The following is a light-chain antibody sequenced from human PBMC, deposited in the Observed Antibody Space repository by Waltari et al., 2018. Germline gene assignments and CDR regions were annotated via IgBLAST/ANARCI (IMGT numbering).Light chain of an antibody. CDR3: QQYHAYSLT. J-gene: IGKJ1*01. CDR1: QSVNGW. Sequence: IQMTQSPSTLSVSVGDRVTITCRASQSVNGWLAWYQQKPGKAPKILIYKTSSVESGVPSRFSGSGSGTEFSLIISSLQPDDFATYYFQQYHAYSLTFGQGTKVEMK. V-gene: IGKV1-5*03. CDR2: KTS.